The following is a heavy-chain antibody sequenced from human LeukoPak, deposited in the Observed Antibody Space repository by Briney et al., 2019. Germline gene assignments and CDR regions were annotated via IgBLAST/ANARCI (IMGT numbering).Heavy chain of an antibody. CDR3: ARDYGDIPPDWYYDL. D-gene: IGHD4-17*01. V-gene: IGHV4-59*01. CDR1: GGSPSSSY. CDR2: IYYTGST. J-gene: IGHJ2*01. Sequence: SETLSLTCTVSGGSPSSSYWSWIRQPPGKGLEWIGYIYYTGSTTYNPSLQSRVTISVDTSKNQFSLKLRSVTAADTAVYYCARDYGDIPPDWYYDLWGRGTLVTVSS.